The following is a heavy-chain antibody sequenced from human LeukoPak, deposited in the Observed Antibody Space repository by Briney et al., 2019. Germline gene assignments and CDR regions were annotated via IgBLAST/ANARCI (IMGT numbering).Heavy chain of an antibody. J-gene: IGHJ4*02. CDR3: VRHLGAAMVSPLGH. V-gene: IGHV5-10-1*01. Sequence: PGESLKISCKVSGYSFPSYWITWVRQVPGKGLEWMGRIAPSDSYTNYNPSFEGHVTMSVEKSITTVYLQWSSLKASDTAMYYCVRHLGAAMVSPLGHWGQGTLVTVSS. CDR2: IAPSDSYT. D-gene: IGHD5-18*01. CDR1: GYSFPSYW.